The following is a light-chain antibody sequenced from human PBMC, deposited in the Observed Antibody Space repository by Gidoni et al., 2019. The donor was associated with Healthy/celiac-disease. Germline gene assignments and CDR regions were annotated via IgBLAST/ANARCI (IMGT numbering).Light chain of an antibody. Sequence: DIQITQSPSSLSAYVGDRVTITCRASQSISSYLTRYQQKPGKAPTLLIYAASSVQSWVPSRFSGSGSGTDFTLTISSLQPEDFATYYCQQSYSTPYSFGQGTKLEIK. CDR2: AAS. J-gene: IGKJ2*03. CDR3: QQSYSTPYS. V-gene: IGKV1-39*01. CDR1: QSISSY.